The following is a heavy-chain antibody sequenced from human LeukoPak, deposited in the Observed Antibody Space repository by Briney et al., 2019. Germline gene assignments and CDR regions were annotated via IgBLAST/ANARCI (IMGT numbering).Heavy chain of an antibody. Sequence: SETLSLTRTVSGGSVSSDGYYWSWVRQPPGKGLEWIGYIYHSGHSYYNPSLQSRVTISVDRSSNQFSLKLSSVTAADTAVYYCARDLGYSSSRDSGDYWGQGTLVTVSS. CDR2: IYHSGHS. CDR3: ARDLGYSSSRDSGDY. J-gene: IGHJ4*02. V-gene: IGHV4-30-2*01. D-gene: IGHD6-6*01. CDR1: GGSVSSDGYY.